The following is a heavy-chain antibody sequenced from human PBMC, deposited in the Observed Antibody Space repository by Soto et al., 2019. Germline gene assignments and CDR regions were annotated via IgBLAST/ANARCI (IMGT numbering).Heavy chain of an antibody. CDR2: IHHTGSPT. Sequence: HVQLQESGPGLVKPSETLSLTCAVSGASISTINWWTWVRQPPGKGLEWIGDIHHTGSPTNYSPPLQIRVTVAIDTSENPFSLRLTAVTAADTAVYQCVTRACTNNLCHFTWGQGTLVTVSS. D-gene: IGHD2-8*01. CDR3: VTRACTNNLCHFT. J-gene: IGHJ4*02. CDR1: GASISTINW. V-gene: IGHV4-4*02.